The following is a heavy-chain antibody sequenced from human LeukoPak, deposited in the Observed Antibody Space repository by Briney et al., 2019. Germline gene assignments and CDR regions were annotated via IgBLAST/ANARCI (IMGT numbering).Heavy chain of an antibody. J-gene: IGHJ4*02. Sequence: GGSLRLSCAASGFTFSGSAMHWVRQASGKGLEWVGRIGSKANSYATAYAASVKGRFTISRDDSKNTAYLQMNSLKTEDTAVYYCTRLSIAVAGTDYWGQGTLVTVSS. D-gene: IGHD6-19*01. V-gene: IGHV3-73*01. CDR3: TRLSIAVAGTDY. CDR2: IGSKANSYAT. CDR1: GFTFSGSA.